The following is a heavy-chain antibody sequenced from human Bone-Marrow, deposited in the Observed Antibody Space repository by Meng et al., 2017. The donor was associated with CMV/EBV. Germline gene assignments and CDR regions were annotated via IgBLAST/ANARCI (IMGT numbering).Heavy chain of an antibody. CDR3: ARDRGSIGY. CDR1: GFTFSSYS. V-gene: IGHV3-48*04. CDR2: ISSSSSTI. Sequence: GESLKISCAASGFTFSSYSMNWVRQAPGKGLEWVSYISSSSSTIYYADSVKGRFTISRDNAKNSLYLQMNSLRAEDTAVYYCARDRGSIGYWGQGTLVTASS. D-gene: IGHD3-10*01. J-gene: IGHJ4*02.